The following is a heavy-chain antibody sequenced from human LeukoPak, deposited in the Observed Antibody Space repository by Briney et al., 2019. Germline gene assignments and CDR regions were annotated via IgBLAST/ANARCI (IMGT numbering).Heavy chain of an antibody. CDR2: ISAYSGNT. J-gene: IGHJ6*03. D-gene: IGHD6-19*01. Sequence: GASVKVSRKASGYTFSSYGISWVRQAPGQGLEWMGWISAYSGNTKYVQKFQGRVTMTTDTSTSTAYMGLRSLRSDDTAVYYCARVQGYSSGWYYYYMDVWGKGTTVTVSS. V-gene: IGHV1-18*01. CDR1: GYTFSSYG. CDR3: ARVQGYSSGWYYYYMDV.